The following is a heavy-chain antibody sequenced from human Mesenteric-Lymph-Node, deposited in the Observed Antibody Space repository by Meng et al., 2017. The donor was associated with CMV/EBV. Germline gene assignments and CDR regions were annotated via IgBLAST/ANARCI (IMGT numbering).Heavy chain of an antibody. J-gene: IGHJ3*02. D-gene: IGHD6-19*01. CDR1: GFTFSDYV. CDR3: AKDSPVAGTGAFDI. CDR2: IGGSGGST. V-gene: IGHV3-23*01. Sequence: GESLKISCAASGFTFSDYVMTWVRQAPGKGLEWVSGIGGSGGSTYYADSVKGRFAISRDNSKDTLYLQLNSLRADDTAVYYCAKDSPVAGTGAFDIWGQGTMVTVSS.